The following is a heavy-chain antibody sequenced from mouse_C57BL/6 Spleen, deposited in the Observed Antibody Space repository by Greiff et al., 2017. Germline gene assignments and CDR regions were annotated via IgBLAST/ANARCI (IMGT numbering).Heavy chain of an antibody. Sequence: QVQLQQSGAELVRPGASVKLSCKASGYTFTDYYINWVKQRPGQGLEWIARIYPGSGNTYYNEKFKGKATLTAEKSSSTAYMQLSSLTSEDSAVYCCPRGGSSGDYWGQGTSVTVSS. D-gene: IGHD3-2*02. CDR3: PRGGSSGDY. V-gene: IGHV1-76*01. CDR1: GYTFTDYY. J-gene: IGHJ4*01. CDR2: IYPGSGNT.